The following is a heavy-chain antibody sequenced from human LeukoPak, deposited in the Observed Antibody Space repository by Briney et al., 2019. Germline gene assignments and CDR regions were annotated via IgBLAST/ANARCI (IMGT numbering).Heavy chain of an antibody. CDR2: INHSGST. CDR3: ARETDYYDSSGYSHFDY. V-gene: IGHV4-34*01. CDR1: GGSFSGYY. D-gene: IGHD3-22*01. Sequence: SETLSLTCAVYGGSFSGYYWSWIRQPPGKGLEWIGEINHSGSTNYNPSLKSRVTIPVDTSKNQFSLKLSSVTAADTAVYYCARETDYYDSSGYSHFDYWGRGTLVTVSS. J-gene: IGHJ4*02.